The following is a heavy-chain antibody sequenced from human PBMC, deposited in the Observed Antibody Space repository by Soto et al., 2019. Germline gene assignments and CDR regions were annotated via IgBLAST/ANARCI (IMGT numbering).Heavy chain of an antibody. CDR3: ARGIGGTSDY. CDR2: INYSGNT. Sequence: SETLSLTCTVSGGSISSSSYYWSWIRQPPGKGLEWIGEINYSGNTNYTPSLKSRVTISVDTSKKHFSLKLSSVTAADTAVYYCARGIGGTSDYWGQGTLVTVSS. V-gene: IGHV4-39*02. J-gene: IGHJ4*02. CDR1: GGSISSSSYY. D-gene: IGHD2-15*01.